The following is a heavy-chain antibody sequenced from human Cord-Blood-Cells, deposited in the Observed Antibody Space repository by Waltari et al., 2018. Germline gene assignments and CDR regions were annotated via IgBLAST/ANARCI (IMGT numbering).Heavy chain of an antibody. CDR3: AKTHYYDSSGYFDY. V-gene: IGHV4-39*01. D-gene: IGHD3-22*01. J-gene: IGHJ4*02. CDR2: IYYSGST. CDR1: GGSISSSSYY. Sequence: QLQLQESGPGLVKPSETLSLTCTVSGGSISSSSYYWGWIRQPPGKGLEWIGSIYYSGSTYHNPSLKSRVTISVDTSKNQFSLKLSSVTAADTAVYYCAKTHYYDSSGYFDYWGQGTLVTVSS.